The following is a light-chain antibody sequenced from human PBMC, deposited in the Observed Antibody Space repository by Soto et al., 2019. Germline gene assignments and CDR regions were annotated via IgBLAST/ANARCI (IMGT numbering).Light chain of an antibody. CDR1: SSNIGSGYD. CDR3: QSYDRSLRGYV. Sequence: QAVVTQPPSVSGAPGQRVTISCTGTSSNIGSGYDVHWYQHLPGTAPKLLIYGNTIRPSGVPDRFSGSKSDTSASLAITGLQAEDEADYYCQSYDRSLRGYVFGTGTKVTVL. V-gene: IGLV1-40*01. J-gene: IGLJ1*01. CDR2: GNT.